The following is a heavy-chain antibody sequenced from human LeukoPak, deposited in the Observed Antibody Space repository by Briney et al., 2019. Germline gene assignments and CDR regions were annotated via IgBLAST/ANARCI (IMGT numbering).Heavy chain of an antibody. J-gene: IGHJ4*02. D-gene: IGHD3-10*01. CDR3: ARDYGSGSYYKI. CDR2: IIPIFGTA. Sequence: SVKVSCKASGGTFSSYAISWVRQAPGQGLEWMGGIIPIFGTANYAQKFQGRVTITADESTSTAYMELSSLRSEDTAVYYCARDYGSGSYYKIWGQGTLVTVSS. CDR1: GGTFSSYA. V-gene: IGHV1-69*13.